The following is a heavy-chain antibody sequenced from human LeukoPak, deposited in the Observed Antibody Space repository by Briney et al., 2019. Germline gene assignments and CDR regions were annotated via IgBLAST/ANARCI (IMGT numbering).Heavy chain of an antibody. D-gene: IGHD6-19*01. J-gene: IGHJ4*02. CDR1: GGSISGYY. CDR3: ARHRGYSSGWYKEAYFDY. V-gene: IGHV4-59*08. Sequence: SETLSLTCTVSGGSISGYYWNWIRQPPGKGLEWIGYIYYSGSTNYNPSLKSRVTISVDTSKNQFSLKLGSVTAADTAVYYCARHRGYSSGWYKEAYFDYWGQGTLVTVSS. CDR2: IYYSGST.